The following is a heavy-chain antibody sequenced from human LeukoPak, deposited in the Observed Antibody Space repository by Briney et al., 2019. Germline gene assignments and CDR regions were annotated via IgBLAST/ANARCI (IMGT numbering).Heavy chain of an antibody. D-gene: IGHD5-12*01. CDR2: IYYGGST. V-gene: IGHV4-39*07. CDR1: GGSISSSSYY. J-gene: IGHJ4*02. CDR3: ARGSPRATVDY. Sequence: SETLSLTCTVSGGSISSSSYYWGWIRQPPGKGLEWIGSIYYGGSTYYNPSLKSRVSISVDTSKNQFSLKLSPVTAADTAVYYCARGSPRATVDYWGQGTLVTVSS.